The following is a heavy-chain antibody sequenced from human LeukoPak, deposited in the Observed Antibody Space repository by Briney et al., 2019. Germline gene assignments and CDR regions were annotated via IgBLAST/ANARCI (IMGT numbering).Heavy chain of an antibody. CDR1: GFTFSSYA. Sequence: PGGSLRLSCAASGFTFSSYAMSWVRQAPGKGLEWVSAISGRGGSTYSADSVKGRFTISRDNSKNTLYLQMNSLRAEDTAVYYCAKRGYYYDSSGYYYFDYWGQGTLVTVSS. CDR3: AKRGYYYDSSGYYYFDY. V-gene: IGHV3-23*01. CDR2: ISGRGGST. D-gene: IGHD3-22*01. J-gene: IGHJ4*02.